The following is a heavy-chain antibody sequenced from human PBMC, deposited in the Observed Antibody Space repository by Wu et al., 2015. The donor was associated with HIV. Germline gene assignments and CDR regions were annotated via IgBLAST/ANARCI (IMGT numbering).Heavy chain of an antibody. CDR3: AAWVFSTSQLPDGPTKRKDHY. CDR2: TSHRGGT. D-gene: IGHD2-2*01. V-gene: IGHV4-34*01. Sequence: QVQLQQWGAGLLKPSETLSLTCGVFGGSFDGYVWGWIRQPPAKGLEWIGETSHRGGTTYNPSLKSRVAISADTSKKEFSLRLSSLTAADTAMYYCAAWVFSTSQLPDGPTKRKDHYWGQGTPGSPSPQ. J-gene: IGHJ4*02. CDR1: GGSFDGYV.